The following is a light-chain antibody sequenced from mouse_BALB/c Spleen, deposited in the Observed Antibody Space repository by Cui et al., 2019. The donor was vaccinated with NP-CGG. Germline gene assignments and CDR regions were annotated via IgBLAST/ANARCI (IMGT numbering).Light chain of an antibody. J-gene: IGLJ1*01. V-gene: IGLV1*01. CDR1: TGAVTTSNY. CDR2: GTN. CDR3: ALWYSIHWV. Sequence: QAVVTQESAITTSPGETVTLTCRSSTGAVTTSNYANWVQEKPDHLFTGLIGGTNNRVPGVLARFSGSLIGDKAALTITGAQTEDEAIYFCALWYSIHWVFGGGTKLTVL.